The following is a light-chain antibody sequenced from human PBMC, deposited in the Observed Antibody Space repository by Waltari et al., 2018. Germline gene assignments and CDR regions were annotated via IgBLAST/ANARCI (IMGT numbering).Light chain of an antibody. CDR3: SSYTNRDSLYWG. V-gene: IGLV2-14*03. CDR2: DVS. J-gene: IGLJ3*02. CDR1: SSDIGGYDY. Sequence: QSALTQAASVSGSPGQSITISCTGTSSDIGGYDYVSWYQQHPGKAPKLVLYDVSERPSGVSIRFSGSKSGNTASLTSSGLQTEYEADYYCSSYTNRDSLYWGFGGGTKLTVL.